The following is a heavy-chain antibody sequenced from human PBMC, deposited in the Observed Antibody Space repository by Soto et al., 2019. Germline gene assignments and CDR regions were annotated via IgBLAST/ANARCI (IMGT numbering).Heavy chain of an antibody. CDR2: IYNNETF. Sequence: SETLSLTCSVSGASVSSGSFYWSWIRQPPGKGLEWIGFIYNNETFNYNPSLKSRVTLSVDTSKHQFSLKLSSVTAADTAVYYCARVPLRYSSSHNFDSWGQGALVTAPQ. CDR3: ARVPLRYSSSHNFDS. CDR1: GASVSSGSFY. D-gene: IGHD6-19*01. J-gene: IGHJ4*02. V-gene: IGHV4-61*01.